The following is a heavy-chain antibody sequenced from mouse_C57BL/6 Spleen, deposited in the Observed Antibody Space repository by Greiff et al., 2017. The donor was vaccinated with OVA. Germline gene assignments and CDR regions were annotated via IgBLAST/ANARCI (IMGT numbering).Heavy chain of an antibody. Sequence: EVQLQQSGPELVKPGASVKISCKASGYTFTDYYMNWVKQSHGKSLEWIGDINPNNGGTSYNQKFKGKATLTVDKSSSTAYMELRSLTSEDSAVYYCARGYWEIYFDSWGQGTTRTVSS. CDR1: GYTFTDYY. CDR2: INPNNGGT. V-gene: IGHV1-26*01. D-gene: IGHD4-1*01. CDR3: ARGYWEIYFDS. J-gene: IGHJ2*01.